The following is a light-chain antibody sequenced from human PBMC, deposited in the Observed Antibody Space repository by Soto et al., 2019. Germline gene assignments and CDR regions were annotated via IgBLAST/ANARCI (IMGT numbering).Light chain of an antibody. CDR3: QQSYTTPPRT. CDR1: QSISIY. CDR2: AAS. Sequence: DIQMTQSPSSLSASVGDRVTITCRASQSISIYLNWYHQKPGKAPKLLIYAASSLQSGVPSRFSGSGSGTEFTLTISSLQPEDFATYYCQQSYTTPPRTFGQGTKVDIK. V-gene: IGKV1-39*01. J-gene: IGKJ1*01.